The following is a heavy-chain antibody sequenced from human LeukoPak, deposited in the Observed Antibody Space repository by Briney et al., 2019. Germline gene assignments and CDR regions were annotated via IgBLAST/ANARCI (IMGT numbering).Heavy chain of an antibody. J-gene: IGHJ4*02. CDR3: VKVAVAGKVSFDY. D-gene: IGHD6-19*01. V-gene: IGHV3-64D*06. Sequence: YVSAISSNGGSTYYADSAKGRFTISRDNSKNTLYLQMSSLRAEDTAVYYCVKVAVAGKVSFDYWGQGTLVTVSS. CDR2: ISSNGGST.